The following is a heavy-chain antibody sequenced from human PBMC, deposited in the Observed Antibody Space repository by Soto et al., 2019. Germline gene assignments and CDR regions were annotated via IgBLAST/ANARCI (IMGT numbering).Heavy chain of an antibody. CDR1: GYTFSNYD. CDR2: LHPNTEKT. CDR3: ARGIKGLPPSAFDI. J-gene: IGHJ3*02. D-gene: IGHD5-12*01. V-gene: IGHV1-8*01. Sequence: GASVKVSCKASGYTFSNYDINWLRQSAGQGLEWMGWLHPNTEKTGSAQKFQGRVTMTRNTSISTAYLELSGLRSDDTAVYYCARGIKGLPPSAFDIWGQGTRVTVSS.